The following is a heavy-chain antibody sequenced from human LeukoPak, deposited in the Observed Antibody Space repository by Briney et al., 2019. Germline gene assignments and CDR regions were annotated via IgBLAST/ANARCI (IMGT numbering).Heavy chain of an antibody. J-gene: IGHJ3*02. D-gene: IGHD4-11*01. V-gene: IGHV1-46*04. CDR2: INPSGGST. Sequence: GASVKVSCKASRHTFISYYMHWVRQAPGQGLEWMGIINPSGGSTSYAQKLQGRVTMTRDTSTSTVYMELSSLRSEDTAVYYYAIAVNSDAFDIWGQGTMVTVSS. CDR3: AIAVNSDAFDI. CDR1: RHTFISYY.